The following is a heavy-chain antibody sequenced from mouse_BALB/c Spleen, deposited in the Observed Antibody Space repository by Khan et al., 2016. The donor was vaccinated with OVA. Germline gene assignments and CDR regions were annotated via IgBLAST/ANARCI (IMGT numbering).Heavy chain of an antibody. CDR1: GYSFTDYN. CDR2: IDPYNGGN. Sequence: VQLQESGPELVKPGASVKVSCKASGYSFTDYNMFWVKQSPGKSLEWIGYIDPYNGGNNYNQNFKGKATLTVDKSSSTAFMHLNSLTSEDSAVYYGALIFAYGSGFDYWGQGTTVTVSS. D-gene: IGHD1-1*01. J-gene: IGHJ2*01. V-gene: IGHV1S135*01. CDR3: ALIFAYGSGFDY.